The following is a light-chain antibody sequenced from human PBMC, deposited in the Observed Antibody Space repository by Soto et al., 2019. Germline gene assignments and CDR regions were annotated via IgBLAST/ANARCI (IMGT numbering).Light chain of an antibody. J-gene: IGKJ1*01. CDR2: AAS. Sequence: DIQMTQSPSSVSASVGDRVTITCRASQGFSSWLAWYQQKPGKDPKLLIYAASSLQSGVPSRFSGSGSGTDFTLTISSRQPEDFATYYCQQANSFPWTFGQGTKVEIK. V-gene: IGKV1-12*01. CDR1: QGFSSW. CDR3: QQANSFPWT.